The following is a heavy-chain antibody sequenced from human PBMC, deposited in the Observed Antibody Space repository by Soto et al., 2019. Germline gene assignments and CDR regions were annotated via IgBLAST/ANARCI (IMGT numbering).Heavy chain of an antibody. CDR2: IYYTGST. CDR3: ARDEEVNYADYGGSDHYYGMDV. CDR1: GGSISSGGYY. Sequence: SLTCTVSGGSISSGGYYWSWIRQHPGKGLEWIGYIYYTGSTYYNPSLKSRVTISVDTSKNQFSLKLTSVTAADTAVYYCARDEEVNYADYGGSDHYYGMDVWGQGTTVTVSS. V-gene: IGHV4-31*03. J-gene: IGHJ6*02. D-gene: IGHD4-17*01.